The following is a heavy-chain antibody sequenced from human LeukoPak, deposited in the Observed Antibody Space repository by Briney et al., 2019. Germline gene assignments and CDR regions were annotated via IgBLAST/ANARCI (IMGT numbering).Heavy chain of an antibody. CDR2: INPSGGST. J-gene: IGHJ4*02. D-gene: IGHD6-13*01. CDR1: GYTFTSYY. CDR3: ASSGAAAGQRDY. Sequence: ASVKVSCKASGYTFTSYYMHWVRQAPRQGLEWMGIINPSGGSTSYAQKFQGRVTMTRDTSTSTVYMELSSLRSEDTAVYYCASSGAAAGQRDYWGQGTLVTVSS. V-gene: IGHV1-46*01.